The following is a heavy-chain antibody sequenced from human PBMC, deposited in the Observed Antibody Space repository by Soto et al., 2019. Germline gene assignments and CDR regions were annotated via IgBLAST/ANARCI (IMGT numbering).Heavy chain of an antibody. CDR3: ARGYYYDSSGYYSYFDY. J-gene: IGHJ4*02. CDR2: IYPGDSDT. D-gene: IGHD3-22*01. CDR1: GYSFTSYW. Sequence: PGESLKISCKRSGYSFTSYWIGWVRQMPEKGLEWMGIIYPGDSDTRYSPSFQGQVTISADKSISTAYLQWSSLKASDSAFYYCARGYYYDSSGYYSYFDYWGQGTLVTVSS. V-gene: IGHV5-51*01.